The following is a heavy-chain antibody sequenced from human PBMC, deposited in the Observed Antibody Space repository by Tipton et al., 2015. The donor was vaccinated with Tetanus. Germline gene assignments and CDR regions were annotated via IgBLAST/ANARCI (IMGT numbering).Heavy chain of an antibody. V-gene: IGHV4-59*01. CDR3: ARTTRRWLHPDN. CDR2: ISHSGSP. J-gene: IGHJ4*02. CDR1: GGSITKDY. Sequence: TLSLTCNVSGGSITKDYWSWIRQSPGKTLEWIGYISHSGSPNYNPSLKSRATVSVDTSKSQFSLQLTSVTAADTAVYYCARTTRRWLHPDNWGQGTLVTVSS. D-gene: IGHD5-24*01.